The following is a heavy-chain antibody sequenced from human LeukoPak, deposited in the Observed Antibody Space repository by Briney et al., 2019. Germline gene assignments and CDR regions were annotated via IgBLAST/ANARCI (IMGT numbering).Heavy chain of an antibody. D-gene: IGHD3-22*01. V-gene: IGHV4-4*07. J-gene: IGHJ4*02. CDR2: IYSSGST. Sequence: PSETLSLTCTVSGGSISSYYWSWIRQPAGKGLEWIGRIYSSGSTRYNPSLKSRITMSVDTAKNQFSLNLTSVTAADTAMYYSARGAYYDSSGYLYFDFWGQGTLVTVSS. CDR1: GGSISSYY. CDR3: ARGAYYDSSGYLYFDF.